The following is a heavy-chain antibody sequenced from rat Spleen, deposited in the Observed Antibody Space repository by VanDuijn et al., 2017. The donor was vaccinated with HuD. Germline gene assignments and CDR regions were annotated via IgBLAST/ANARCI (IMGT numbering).Heavy chain of an antibody. CDR3: ARSSFNYGGFSHQFDY. Sequence: EVQLQESGPGLVKPSQSLSLTCSVTGHSISSSYRWNWIRKIPGNRLEWMGYINNAGSTNFNPSLKSRISITRDTSKNQFFLQVNSVTTEDTATYYCARSSFNYGGFSHQFDYWGQGVMVTVSS. CDR2: INNAGST. V-gene: IGHV3-3*01. CDR1: GHSISSSYR. J-gene: IGHJ2*01. D-gene: IGHD1-11*01.